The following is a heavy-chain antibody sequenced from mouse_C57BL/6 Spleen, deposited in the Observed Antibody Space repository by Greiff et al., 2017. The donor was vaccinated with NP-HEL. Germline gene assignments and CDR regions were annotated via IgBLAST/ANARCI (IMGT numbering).Heavy chain of an antibody. Sequence: EVKVVESGGGLVKPGGSLKLSCAASGFTFSSYAMSWVRQTPEKRLEWVASISDGGSYTYYPDKVKGRFTISRDNAKNNLYLQMDHLTSEDTAMYYCASDYGNSGYFDYWGQGTSLTVSS. D-gene: IGHD1-1*01. CDR1: GFTFSSYA. CDR3: ASDYGNSGYFDY. CDR2: ISDGGSYT. V-gene: IGHV5-4*03. J-gene: IGHJ2*02.